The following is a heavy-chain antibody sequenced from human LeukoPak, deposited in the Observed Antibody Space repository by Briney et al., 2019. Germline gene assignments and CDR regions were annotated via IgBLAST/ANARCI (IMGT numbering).Heavy chain of an antibody. CDR1: GGSISSSSYY. V-gene: IGHV4-39*01. J-gene: IGHJ4*02. Sequence: SETLSLTCTVSGGSISSSSYYWVWIRQPQGKGLEWFGSIYYSGSSYYNPSLKSRVTISVDTSKNQFSLNLSSVTAADTAVYYCARLYYDSSGYYQICYFDYWGQGTLVTVSS. CDR3: ARLYYDSSGYYQICYFDY. D-gene: IGHD3-22*01. CDR2: IYYSGSS.